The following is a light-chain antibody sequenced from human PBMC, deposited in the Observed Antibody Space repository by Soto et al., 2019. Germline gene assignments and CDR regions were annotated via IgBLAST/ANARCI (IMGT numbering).Light chain of an antibody. V-gene: IGLV1-44*01. J-gene: IGLJ3*02. CDR2: FDN. CDR3: AAWDDSLSGWM. CDR1: SSNIGSHT. Sequence: QPVLTQPPSASGTPGQRVTISCSGSSSNIGSHTVNWYQQLPGTAPKVLIYFDNQRPSGVPDRFSGSKSGTSASLAISGPQSEDEADYYCAAWDDSLSGWMFGGGTKLTVL.